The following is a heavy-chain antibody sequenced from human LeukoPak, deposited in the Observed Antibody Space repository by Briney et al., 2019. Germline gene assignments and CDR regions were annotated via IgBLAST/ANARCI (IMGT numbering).Heavy chain of an antibody. Sequence: GGSLRLSCAASGFTFSSYAMSWVRQAPGKGLEWVSAIRGSGGSTYYADSVKGRFTISRDNSKNTLYLQMNSLRAEDTAVYYCAKDLFSDPYSNHLPDYWGQGTLVTVSS. D-gene: IGHD4-11*01. CDR2: IRGSGGST. CDR3: AKDLFSDPYSNHLPDY. CDR1: GFTFSSYA. V-gene: IGHV3-23*01. J-gene: IGHJ4*02.